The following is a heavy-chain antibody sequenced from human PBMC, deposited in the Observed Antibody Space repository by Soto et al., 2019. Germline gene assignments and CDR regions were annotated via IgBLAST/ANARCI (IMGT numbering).Heavy chain of an antibody. D-gene: IGHD6-19*01. J-gene: IGHJ4*02. CDR1: GGSISSYY. CDR2: IYYSGST. CDR3: ASSWGIAVAGILGY. V-gene: IGHV4-59*01. Sequence: SLTCTVSGGSISSYYWSWIRQPPGKGLEWIGYIYYSGSTNYNPSLKSRVTISVDTSKKQFSLKLSSVTAADTAVYYCASSWGIAVAGILGYWGQGTLVTVSS.